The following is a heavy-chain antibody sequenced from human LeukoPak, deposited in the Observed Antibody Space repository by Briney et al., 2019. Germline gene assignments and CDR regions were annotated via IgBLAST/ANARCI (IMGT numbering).Heavy chain of an antibody. CDR1: GGTFSSYA. CDR3: ARDYFAGGWMVDAFDI. V-gene: IGHV1-69*05. CDR2: IIPIFGTA. D-gene: IGHD6-19*01. J-gene: IGHJ3*02. Sequence: SVKVSCKASGGTFSSYAISWVRQAPGQGLEWLGRIIPIFGTANYAQKFQGRVTITTDESTSTAYMELSSLRSEDTAVYYCARDYFAGGWMVDAFDIWGQGTMVTVSS.